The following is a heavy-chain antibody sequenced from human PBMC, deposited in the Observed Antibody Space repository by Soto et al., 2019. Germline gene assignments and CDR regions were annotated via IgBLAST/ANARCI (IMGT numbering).Heavy chain of an antibody. CDR2: ISGSSSMI. CDR1: GSTFSRYE. D-gene: IGHD3-3*01. Sequence: GGSLRLSCAASGSTFSRYEMNWVRQAPGKGLEWVSYISGSSSMIYYADSVKGRFTISRDNAKNSLYLQMNSLRAEDKAVYYCANDFWSEYSWGQGTLVTVSS. V-gene: IGHV3-48*03. CDR3: ANDFWSEYS. J-gene: IGHJ5*02.